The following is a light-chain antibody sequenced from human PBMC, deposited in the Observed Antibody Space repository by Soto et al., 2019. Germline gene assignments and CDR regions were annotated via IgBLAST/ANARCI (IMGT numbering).Light chain of an antibody. J-gene: IGLJ1*01. CDR2: DTS. Sequence: QAVVTQEDSRTVSTQGTVTLTCCSSTGAVTSVHWPHWFQQKPGQAPRTLIDDTSNKHPSTPARFSGSLLGGKAALTLSGAQPEDEADYYCLVIFTVVVEVFGAGNKLTFL. CDR3: LVIFTVVVEV. CDR1: TGAVTSVHW. V-gene: IGLV7-46*01.